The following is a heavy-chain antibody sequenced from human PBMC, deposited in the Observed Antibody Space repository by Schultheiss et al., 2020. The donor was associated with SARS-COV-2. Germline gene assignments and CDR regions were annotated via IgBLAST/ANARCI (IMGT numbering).Heavy chain of an antibody. CDR1: GYIFTYHY. V-gene: IGHV1-2*06. CDR3: ARESASTVTSNFDN. CDR2: NNPDSGAT. D-gene: IGHD4-11*01. Sequence: ASVKVSCKTSGYIFTYHYIHWVRQAPGQGLEWMGRNNPDSGATSSAQRFQGRVTMTTDTSISTVYMELTRLTSDDTALYYCARESASTVTSNFDNWGQGTLVTVAS. J-gene: IGHJ4*02.